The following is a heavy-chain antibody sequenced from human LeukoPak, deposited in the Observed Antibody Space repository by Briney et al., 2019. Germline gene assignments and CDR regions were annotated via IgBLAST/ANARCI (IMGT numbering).Heavy chain of an antibody. CDR3: ARVRDGYNDAYDI. V-gene: IGHV1-46*04. Sequence: GASVKVSCKASGYTFTTYYLHWVRQAPGQGLEWMGIINPSGGSTSYARKLQGSVTMTRDTSTSTVYMELSSLTFEDTAVYYCARVRDGYNDAYDIWGQGTMVTVPS. D-gene: IGHD5-24*01. CDR2: INPSGGST. J-gene: IGHJ3*02. CDR1: GYTFTTYY.